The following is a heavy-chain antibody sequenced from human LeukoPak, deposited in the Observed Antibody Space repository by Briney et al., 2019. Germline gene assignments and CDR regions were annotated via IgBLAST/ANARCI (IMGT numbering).Heavy chain of an antibody. Sequence: ASVKVSCKASGYTFTSYDINWVRQATGQGLEWMGWMNPNSDNTGYAQKFQGRVTMTRNTSISTAYMELSSLRSEDTAVYYCARGQYNWNDRYFDYWGQGTLVTVSS. V-gene: IGHV1-8*01. CDR1: GYTFTSYD. J-gene: IGHJ4*02. D-gene: IGHD1-1*01. CDR3: ARGQYNWNDRYFDY. CDR2: MNPNSDNT.